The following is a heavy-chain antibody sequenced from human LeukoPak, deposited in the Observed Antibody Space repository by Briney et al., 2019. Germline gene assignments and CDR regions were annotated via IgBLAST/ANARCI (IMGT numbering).Heavy chain of an antibody. CDR1: GGTFSSYA. J-gene: IGHJ4*02. CDR2: IIPIFGTA. CDR3: ARDPIGVRPVLAPDY. Sequence: ASVKVSCKASGGTFSSYAISWVRQAPGQGLEWMGRIIPIFGTANYAQKFQGRVTITTDESTSTAYMELSSLRSEDTAVYYCARDPIGVRPVLAPDYWGQGTLVTVSS. V-gene: IGHV1-69*05. D-gene: IGHD3-10*01.